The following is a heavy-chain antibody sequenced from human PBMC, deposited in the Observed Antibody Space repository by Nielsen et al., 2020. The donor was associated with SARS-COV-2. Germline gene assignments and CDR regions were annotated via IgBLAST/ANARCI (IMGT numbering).Heavy chain of an antibody. J-gene: IGHJ6*03. CDR1: GGSISSSNW. CDR2: IYHSGST. Sequence: SETLSLTCAVSGGSISSSNWWSWVRQPPGKGLEWIGEIYHSGSTNYNPSPKSRVTISVDKSKNQFSLKLSSVTAADTAVYYCAREYSSLVSYHYYMDVWGKGTTVTVSS. CDR3: AREYSSLVSYHYYMDV. D-gene: IGHD6-19*01. V-gene: IGHV4-4*02.